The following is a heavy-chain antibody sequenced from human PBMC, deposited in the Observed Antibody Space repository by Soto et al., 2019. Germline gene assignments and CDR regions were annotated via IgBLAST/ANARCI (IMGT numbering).Heavy chain of an antibody. CDR1: GYTFINYY. D-gene: IGHD3-22*01. CDR3: ARDRAQYYEGLDY. V-gene: IGHV1-46*01. Sequence: ASVKVSCKASGYTFINYYLHWVRLAPGQGLEWLGMINPSSGETTSAQKFQARVTMTRESSPRTVDLDLSSLRSDDTAVYYCARDRAQYYEGLDYWGQGTLVTVSS. CDR2: INPSSGET. J-gene: IGHJ4*02.